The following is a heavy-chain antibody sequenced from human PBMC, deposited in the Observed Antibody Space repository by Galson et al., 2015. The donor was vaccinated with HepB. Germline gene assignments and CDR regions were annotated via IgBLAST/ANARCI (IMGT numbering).Heavy chain of an antibody. CDR2: IKTDGTEE. CDR1: GFTFSTYW. CDR3: ATQSWAIFDY. V-gene: IGHV3-7*03. Sequence: SLRLSCAASGFTFSTYWMSWVRQAPGKGLEWVANIKTDGTEECYVDSVKGRFTVSRDNAKNSLFLQLNSLRAEDTGVYYCATQSWAIFDYWGQGSLVTVS. D-gene: IGHD6-13*01. J-gene: IGHJ4*02.